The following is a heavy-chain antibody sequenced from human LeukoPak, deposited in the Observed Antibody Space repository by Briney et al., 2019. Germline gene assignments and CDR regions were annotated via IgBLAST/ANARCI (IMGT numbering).Heavy chain of an antibody. CDR1: GYTFTGYY. CDR3: ARGPRASFARYSSGPIGGFDY. D-gene: IGHD6-19*01. J-gene: IGHJ4*02. Sequence: ASVKVSCKASGYTFTGYYMHWVRQAPGQGLEWMGRINPNSGGTNYAQKFQGRVTMTRDTSISTAYMELSRLRSDDTAVYYCARGPRASFARYSSGPIGGFDYWGQGTLVTVSS. V-gene: IGHV1-2*06. CDR2: INPNSGGT.